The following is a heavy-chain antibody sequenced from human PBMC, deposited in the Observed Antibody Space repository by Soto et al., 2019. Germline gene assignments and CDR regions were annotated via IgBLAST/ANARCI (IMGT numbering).Heavy chain of an antibody. CDR2: INGDGSST. CDR1: GFTFSSYW. J-gene: IGHJ4*02. D-gene: IGHD1-7*01. CDR3: ARGARNFYYFDY. Sequence: EVQLVESGGGLVQPGGSQRFSCAASGFTFSSYWMHWVLQAPGKGLVWVSRINGDGSSTNYADFVKGRFTISRDNDKNTLYLQINSLRAEDTAVYYCARGARNFYYFDYWGQGALVTVSS. V-gene: IGHV3-74*01.